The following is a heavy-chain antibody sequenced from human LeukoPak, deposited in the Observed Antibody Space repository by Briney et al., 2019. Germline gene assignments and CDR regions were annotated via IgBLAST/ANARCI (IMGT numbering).Heavy chain of an antibody. V-gene: IGHV4-38-2*01. CDR2: LHHSGAS. Sequence: PSETLSLTCAVANYSISIGYFWGWIRQPAGKGLEWLGSLHHSGASYYNPSLKGRVSISMDTSTNQFFLRLSSVTAADTAVYYCAKALSSYNWFEPWRQGTLVTVSS. CDR1: NYSISIGYF. J-gene: IGHJ5*02. D-gene: IGHD6-6*01. CDR3: AKALSSYNWFEP.